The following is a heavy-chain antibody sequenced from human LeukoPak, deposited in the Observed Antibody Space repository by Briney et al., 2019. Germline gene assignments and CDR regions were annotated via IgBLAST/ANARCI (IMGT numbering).Heavy chain of an antibody. CDR3: AAATGYDYGGNWAPY. Sequence: SVKVSCKASGFTFTSSAMQWVRQARGQRLEWIGWIVVGSGNTNYAQKFQERVTITRDMSTSTAYMELSSLRSEDTAVCYCAAATGYDYGGNWAPYWGQGTLVTVSS. CDR1: GFTFTSSA. V-gene: IGHV1-58*02. D-gene: IGHD4-23*01. J-gene: IGHJ4*02. CDR2: IVVGSGNT.